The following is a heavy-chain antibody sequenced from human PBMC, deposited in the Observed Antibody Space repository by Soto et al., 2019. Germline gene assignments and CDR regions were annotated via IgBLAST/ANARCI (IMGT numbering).Heavy chain of an antibody. V-gene: IGHV1-46*01. CDR2: INPSGGST. CDR3: ARESLSGYFDY. J-gene: IGHJ4*02. CDR1: GYTFTSYY. Sequence: ASVKVSCKASGYTFTSYYMHWVRQAPEQGLEWMRIINPSGGSTSYAQKFQGRVTMTRDTSTSTVYMELSSLRSEDTAVYYCARESLSGYFDYWGQGTLVTVSS.